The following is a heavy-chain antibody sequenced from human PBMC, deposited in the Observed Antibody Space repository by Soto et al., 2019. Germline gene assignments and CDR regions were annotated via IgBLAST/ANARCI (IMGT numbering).Heavy chain of an antibody. CDR1: GYTFIDYY. Sequence: QVQLVQSGAGVKNPGASVRVSCKASGYTFIDYYIQWVRQAPGQGLEWMGIINPSSGTTVYAEKFQGRLTVTRDTSTSTAYLDLNSLTSDDSAVYFCARGITIFGVVSPPKNYYMDVWGKGTTVTVSS. V-gene: IGHV1-46*03. CDR2: INPSSGTT. CDR3: ARGITIFGVVSPPKNYYMDV. D-gene: IGHD3-3*01. J-gene: IGHJ6*03.